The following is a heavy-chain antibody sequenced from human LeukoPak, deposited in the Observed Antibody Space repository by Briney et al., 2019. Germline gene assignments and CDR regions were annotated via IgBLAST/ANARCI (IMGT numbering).Heavy chain of an antibody. V-gene: IGHV4-39*02. D-gene: IGHD6-19*01. J-gene: IGHJ5*02. CDR3: ARDRARIAVAGHAYNWFDP. Sequence: SETLSLTCTVSGGSISSSSYYWGWIRQPPGKGLEWIGSIYYSGSTYYNPSLKSRVTISVDTSKNQFSLKLSSVTAADTAVYYCARDRARIAVAGHAYNWFDPWGQGTLVTVSS. CDR1: GGSISSSSYY. CDR2: IYYSGST.